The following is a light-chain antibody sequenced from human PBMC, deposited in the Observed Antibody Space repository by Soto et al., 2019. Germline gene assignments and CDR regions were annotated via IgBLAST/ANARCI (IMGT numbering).Light chain of an antibody. Sequence: DLQMTQSPSSMSASVGDRVTITCRASQGISTWLAWYQQKPGQAPNLLIYSASTLQSGVPSRFSGSGSGAEFTLTINSLQPEDFASYFCQQARSFPPTFGGGTRVEI. CDR1: QGISTW. V-gene: IGKV1-12*01. CDR2: SAS. J-gene: IGKJ4*01. CDR3: QQARSFPPT.